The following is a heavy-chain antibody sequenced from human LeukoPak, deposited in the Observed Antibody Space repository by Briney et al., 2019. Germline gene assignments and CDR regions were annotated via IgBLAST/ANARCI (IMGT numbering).Heavy chain of an antibody. Sequence: GGSLRLSCVVSGFTFSRYGMSWVRQGPGTALERVAVISYDGSNKYYADSVKGRFTISRDNSKNTLYLQMNSLRAEDTAVYYCARDSETAMVPAPLDYWGQGTLVTVSS. CDR3: ARDSETAMVPAPLDY. V-gene: IGHV3-30*03. CDR1: GFTFSRYG. J-gene: IGHJ4*02. D-gene: IGHD5-18*01. CDR2: ISYDGSNK.